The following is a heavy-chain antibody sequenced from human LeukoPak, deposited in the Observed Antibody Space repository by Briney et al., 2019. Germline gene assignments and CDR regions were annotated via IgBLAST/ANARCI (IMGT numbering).Heavy chain of an antibody. Sequence: PGGSLRLSCAASGFTFSDYYMSWIRQAPGKGLEWVSYISSSGSTIYYADSVKGRFTISRDNAKNSLYLQMNSLRAEDTAVYYCARQEGGYSSGWYYYYYYMDVWGKGTTVTISS. V-gene: IGHV3-11*04. CDR3: ARQEGGYSSGWYYYYYYMDV. CDR1: GFTFSDYY. CDR2: ISSSGSTI. J-gene: IGHJ6*03. D-gene: IGHD6-19*01.